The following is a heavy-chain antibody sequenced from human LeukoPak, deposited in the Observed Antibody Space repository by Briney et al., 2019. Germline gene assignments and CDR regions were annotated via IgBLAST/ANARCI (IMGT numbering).Heavy chain of an antibody. CDR1: GFTFSSYA. CDR2: ISYDGSNK. Sequence: QSGGSLRLSCAASGFTFSSYAMHWVRQAPGKGLEWVAVISYDGSNKYYADSVKGRFTISRDNSKNTLYLQMNSLRAEDTAVYYCARERPYYDILTGYYQALDYWGQGTLVTVSS. D-gene: IGHD3-9*01. CDR3: ARERPYYDILTGYYQALDY. V-gene: IGHV3-30-3*01. J-gene: IGHJ4*02.